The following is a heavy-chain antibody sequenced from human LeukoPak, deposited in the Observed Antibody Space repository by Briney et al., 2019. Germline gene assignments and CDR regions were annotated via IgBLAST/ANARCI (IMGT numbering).Heavy chain of an antibody. D-gene: IGHD3-9*01. Sequence: GGSLRLSCAASGFTFSSYAMTWVRQAPGKGLEWVSAISGGHESTYYADSVKGRFTISRDNSKNTLYLHMNSPRAEDTAVYYCAKSHRTYDIVTAYYADYWGQGTLVTVSS. V-gene: IGHV3-23*01. CDR2: ISGGHEST. CDR1: GFTFSSYA. CDR3: AKSHRTYDIVTAYYADY. J-gene: IGHJ4*02.